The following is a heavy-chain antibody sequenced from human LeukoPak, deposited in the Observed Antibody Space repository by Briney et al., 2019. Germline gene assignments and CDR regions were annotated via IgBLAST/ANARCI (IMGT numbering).Heavy chain of an antibody. Sequence: PGGSLRLSCAASGFTFSSYWMSWVRQAPGKGLEWVANIKQDGSEKYYVDSVKGRFTISRDNAEDSLYLQMNSLRAEDTALYYCARKRPNYFDYWGQGTLVTVSS. CDR3: ARKRPNYFDY. V-gene: IGHV3-7*01. J-gene: IGHJ4*02. CDR1: GFTFSSYW. CDR2: IKQDGSEK.